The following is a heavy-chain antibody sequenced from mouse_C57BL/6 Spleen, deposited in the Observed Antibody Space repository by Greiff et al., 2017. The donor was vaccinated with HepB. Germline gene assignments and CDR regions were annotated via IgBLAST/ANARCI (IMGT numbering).Heavy chain of an antibody. CDR3: VRGGLLDY. Sequence: EADGGLVQPKGSLKLSCAASGFSFNTYAMNWVRQAPGKGLEWVARIRSKSNNYATYYADSVKDRFTISRDDSESMLYLQMNNLKTEDTAMYYCVRGGLLDYWGQGTTLTVSS. J-gene: IGHJ2*01. D-gene: IGHD2-3*01. V-gene: IGHV10-1*01. CDR1: GFSFNTYA. CDR2: IRSKSNNYAT.